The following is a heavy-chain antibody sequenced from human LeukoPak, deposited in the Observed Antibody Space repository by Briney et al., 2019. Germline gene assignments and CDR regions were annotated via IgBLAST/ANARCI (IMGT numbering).Heavy chain of an antibody. CDR1: GGSISSSSYY. V-gene: IGHV4-39*01. D-gene: IGHD3-3*01. CDR3: ARQPRVDFWSGYSNNWFDP. Sequence: SETLSLTCTVSGGSISSSSYYWGWIRQPPGKGLEWIGSIYYSGSTYYNPSLKGRVTIAVDTSKNQFSLKLSSVTAADTAVYYCARQPRVDFWSGYSNNWFDPWGQGTLVTVSS. CDR2: IYYSGST. J-gene: IGHJ5*02.